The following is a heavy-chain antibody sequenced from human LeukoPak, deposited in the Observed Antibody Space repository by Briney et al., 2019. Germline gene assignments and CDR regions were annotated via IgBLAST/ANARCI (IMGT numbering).Heavy chain of an antibody. CDR1: GYTFTTYD. CDR2: MNPNSGNT. CDR3: ARRNRAMVAGLDY. D-gene: IGHD5-18*01. V-gene: IGHV1-8*01. Sequence: ASVKVSCKASGYTFTTYDINWVQQATGQGLEWMGWMNPNSGNTAYAQKFQGRVTMTRNTSISTAFMELSGLRSEDTAVYFCARRNRAMVAGLDYWGQGSLVTVSS. J-gene: IGHJ4*02.